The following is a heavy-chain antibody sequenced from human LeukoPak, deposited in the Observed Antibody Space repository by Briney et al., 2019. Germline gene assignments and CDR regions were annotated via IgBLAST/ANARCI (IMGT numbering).Heavy chain of an antibody. CDR2: ISAYNGNT. Sequence: GASVKVSCKASGYTFTSYGISWVRQAPGQGLEWMGWISAYNGNTNYAQKLQGRVTMTTDTSPSTAYMELRSLRSDDTAVYYCARAGYCSSTSCSMSGWFDPWGQGTLVTVSS. CDR3: ARAGYCSSTSCSMSGWFDP. J-gene: IGHJ5*02. D-gene: IGHD2-2*01. CDR1: GYTFTSYG. V-gene: IGHV1-18*01.